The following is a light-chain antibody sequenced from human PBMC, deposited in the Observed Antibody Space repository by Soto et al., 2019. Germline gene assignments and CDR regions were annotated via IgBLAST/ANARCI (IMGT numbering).Light chain of an antibody. J-gene: IGKJ5*01. Sequence: ETVLTQSPGTLSLSPGERATLSCRASQSVRNNYLAWYQQKPGQAPRLLISGASSRAAGIPDRFSGSGSETDFTLTISRLEPEDFALYFCQQYGNPLITFGQGTRLDIK. CDR1: QSVRNNY. CDR2: GAS. CDR3: QQYGNPLIT. V-gene: IGKV3-20*01.